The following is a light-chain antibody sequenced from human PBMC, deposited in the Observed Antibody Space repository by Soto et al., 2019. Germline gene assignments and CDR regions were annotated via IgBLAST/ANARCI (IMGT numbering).Light chain of an antibody. CDR3: QQYGRP. Sequence: EIVLTQSPATLSLSPGERATLPCRASQSVSSYLAWYQQKPGQAPRLLIYDASNRATGIPARFSGSGSGTDFTLTISSLEPEDFAVYYCQQYGRPFGQGTKVDIK. CDR1: QSVSSY. V-gene: IGKV3-11*01. CDR2: DAS. J-gene: IGKJ1*01.